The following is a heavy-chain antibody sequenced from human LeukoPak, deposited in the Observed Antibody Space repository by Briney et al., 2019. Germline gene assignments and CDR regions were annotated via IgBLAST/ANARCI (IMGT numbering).Heavy chain of an antibody. V-gene: IGHV3-23*01. CDR3: ARGIDWTIDY. CDR2: FSGGDGAT. D-gene: IGHD1-1*01. Sequence: PGGSLRLSCAISGFIFNTHGMNWVRQTPGKGLEWVSTFSGGDGATFYADSVKGRFAIYRDTSKNTVSLHMNSLRVEDTAVYYCARGIDWTIDYWGQGALVTVSS. CDR1: GFIFNTHG. J-gene: IGHJ4*02.